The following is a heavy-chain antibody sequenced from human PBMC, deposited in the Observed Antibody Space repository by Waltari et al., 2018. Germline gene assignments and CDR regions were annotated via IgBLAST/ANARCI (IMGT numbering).Heavy chain of an antibody. CDR3: ARDTGPAGRGIYWDTFDI. CDR1: GGSTSAYY. J-gene: IGHJ3*02. CDR2: IEGSGTT. Sequence: QVQLQESGPGLVKPSETLSLTCTVSGGSTSAYYWSWVRQPAGKGPEWIGRIEGSGTTLHNPSPRRRFTMAVDTSKNQFSLTLNSVTAADTAVYYCARDTGPAGRGIYWDTFDIWGQGTTVTVSS. D-gene: IGHD3-10*01. V-gene: IGHV4-4*07.